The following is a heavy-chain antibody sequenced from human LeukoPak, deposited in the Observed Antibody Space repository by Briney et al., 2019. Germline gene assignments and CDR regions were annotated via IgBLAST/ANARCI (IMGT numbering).Heavy chain of an antibody. D-gene: IGHD6-19*01. CDR2: ISGSGDST. Sequence: GGTLRLSCAASGFTFSSYGMSWVRQAPGKGLEWVSAISGSGDSTYNADSVKGRFTISRDNSNNTLFLHLNSLRGEDTAVYYCTRNSGWYGLSWGQGTLVTVSS. CDR3: TRNSGWYGLS. J-gene: IGHJ1*01. CDR1: GFTFSSYG. V-gene: IGHV3-23*01.